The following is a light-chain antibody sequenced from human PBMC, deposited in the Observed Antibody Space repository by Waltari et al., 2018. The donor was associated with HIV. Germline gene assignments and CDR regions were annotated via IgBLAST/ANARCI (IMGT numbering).Light chain of an antibody. CDR1: QRLLYSSNNRSY. J-gene: IGKJ2*01. V-gene: IGKV4-1*01. CDR3: QQYYTTPYT. CDR2: WAS. Sequence: DIVMTQSPDSLAVSLGERATINCKSSQRLLYSSNNRSYLACYQQKPGQPPKLLIYWASTRESGVPDRFSGSGSGTDFTLTVSSLQAEDVAVYHCQQYYTTPYTFGQGTKLEIK.